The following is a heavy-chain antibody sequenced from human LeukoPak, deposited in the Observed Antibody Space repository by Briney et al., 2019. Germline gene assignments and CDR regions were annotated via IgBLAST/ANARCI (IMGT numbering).Heavy chain of an antibody. D-gene: IGHD2-2*02. J-gene: IGHJ4*02. CDR2: ITTSDGNT. CDR1: GFTFSSYT. CDR3: AKDIKVVPAAIDY. Sequence: GGSLRLSCAASGFTFSSYTMSWVRQAPGKGLEWVSTITTSDGNTYYADSVKGRFTVSRDNSKNTLYLQMNSLRAEDTAVYYCAKDIKVVPAAIDYWGQGTLVTVSS. V-gene: IGHV3-23*01.